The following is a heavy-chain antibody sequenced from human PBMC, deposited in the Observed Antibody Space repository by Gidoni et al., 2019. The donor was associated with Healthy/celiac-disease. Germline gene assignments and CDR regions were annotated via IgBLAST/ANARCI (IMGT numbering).Heavy chain of an antibody. V-gene: IGHV3-23*01. D-gene: IGHD3-22*01. CDR2: IMGSGGST. J-gene: IGHJ3*02. Sequence: EVQLLESGGGLVQPGGSLRLSCAASGFTFSSYAMSWVRQAPGKGLEWVSAIMGSGGSTYYADSVKGRFTISRDNSKNTLYLQMNSLRAEDTAVYYCAKDWSVFVEDSSGYLSHDAFDIWGQGTMVTVSS. CDR1: GFTFSSYA. CDR3: AKDWSVFVEDSSGYLSHDAFDI.